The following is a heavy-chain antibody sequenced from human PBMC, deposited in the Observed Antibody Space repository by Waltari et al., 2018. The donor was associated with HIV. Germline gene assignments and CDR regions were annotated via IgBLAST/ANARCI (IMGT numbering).Heavy chain of an antibody. Sequence: QLQLQESGPGLVKPSETLSLTCTVSGGSITSSSYYWGWIRQPPGKGLEWIGNNYYSGSAYYNSALKSRVTISVDMSKNQFSLKLNSVTAADTAVYYCARDWYYYARTGSPDYWGQGTLVTVSS. V-gene: IGHV4-39*02. D-gene: IGHD3-22*01. CDR1: GGSITSSSYY. CDR2: NYYSGSA. CDR3: ARDWYYYARTGSPDY. J-gene: IGHJ4*02.